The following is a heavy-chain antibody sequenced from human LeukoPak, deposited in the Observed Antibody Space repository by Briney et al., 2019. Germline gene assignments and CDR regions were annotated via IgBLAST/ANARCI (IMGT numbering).Heavy chain of an antibody. Sequence: GGSLRLSCAASGFTLSSFGMHWVRQAPGKGLEWVAVIWYDGSNKYYADSVKGRFTISRDNSKNTLYLQMNSLRAEATAVYYCARELPPVVTYYFDYWGQGTLVTVSS. J-gene: IGHJ4*02. V-gene: IGHV3-33*01. CDR1: GFTLSSFG. CDR2: IWYDGSNK. CDR3: ARELPPVVTYYFDY. D-gene: IGHD2-15*01.